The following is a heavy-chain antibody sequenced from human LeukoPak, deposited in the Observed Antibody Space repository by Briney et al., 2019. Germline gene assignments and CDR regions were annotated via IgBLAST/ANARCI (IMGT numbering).Heavy chain of an antibody. CDR1: VGTFSSYA. D-gene: IGHD2-21*02. J-gene: IGHJ3*02. V-gene: IGHV1-69*05. CDR3: ARVKPRLAYCGGDCFDAFDI. Sequence: SSVKVSCKASVGTFSSYAISRVRQAPGQGLEWMGRIIPIFGTANYAQKFQGRVTITTDESTSTASTGLSSRRSEDTAVYYCARVKPRLAYCGGDCFDAFDIWCQGTMVTVSS. CDR2: IIPIFGTA.